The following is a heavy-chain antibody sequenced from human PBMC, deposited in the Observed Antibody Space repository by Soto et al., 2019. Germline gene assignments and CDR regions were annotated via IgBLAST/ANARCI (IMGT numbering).Heavy chain of an antibody. CDR1: GFTFSSYG. V-gene: IGHV3-33*01. CDR3: ARDRWDIVVVTAASRVATNAFDI. J-gene: IGHJ3*02. Sequence: QVQLVESGGGVVQPGRYLRLSCAASGFTFSSYGMHWVRQAPGKGLEWVAVIWYDGSNKYYADSVKGRFTISRDNSKNTLYLQMNSLRAEDTAVYYCARDRWDIVVVTAASRVATNAFDIWGQGTMVTVSS. CDR2: IWYDGSNK. D-gene: IGHD2-2*01.